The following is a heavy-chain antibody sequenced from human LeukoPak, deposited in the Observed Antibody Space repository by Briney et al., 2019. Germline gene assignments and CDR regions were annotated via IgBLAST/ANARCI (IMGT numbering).Heavy chain of an antibody. CDR1: GFTFSSYE. J-gene: IGHJ4*02. CDR3: ARHSRYDILTGYYFDY. V-gene: IGHV3-48*03. CDR2: ISSSGSTI. Sequence: PGGSLRLSCAASGFTFSSYEMNWVRQAPGKGLEWVSYISSSGSTIYYADSVKGRFTISRDNAKNSLYLQMNSLRAEDTAVYYCARHSRYDILTGYYFDYWGQGTLVTVSS. D-gene: IGHD3-9*01.